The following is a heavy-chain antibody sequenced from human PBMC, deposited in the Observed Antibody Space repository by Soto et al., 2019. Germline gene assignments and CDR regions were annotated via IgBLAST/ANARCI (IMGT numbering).Heavy chain of an antibody. V-gene: IGHV3-66*04. J-gene: IGHJ4*02. CDR2: IYSGGNT. Sequence: GGSLRLSCAVSGFTVSSNYMNWVRQAPGKGLEWVSFIYSGGNTYYADSVKGRFTISRDNSKNMLYLQMNSLRVEDTAVYYCARHNYGSGSTYFDYWGQGTLVTVSS. CDR3: ARHNYGSGSTYFDY. CDR1: GFTVSSNY. D-gene: IGHD3-10*01.